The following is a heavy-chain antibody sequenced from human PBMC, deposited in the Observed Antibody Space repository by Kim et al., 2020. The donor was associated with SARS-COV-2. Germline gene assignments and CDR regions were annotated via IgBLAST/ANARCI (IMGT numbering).Heavy chain of an antibody. V-gene: IGHV3-23*01. CDR2: ISGSGGST. J-gene: IGHJ4*02. CDR1: GFTFSSYA. Sequence: GGSLRLSCAASGFTFSSYAMSWVRQAPGKGLEWVSAISGSGGSTYYADSVKGRFTISRDNSKNTLYLQMNSLRAEDTAVYYCASIEGLFSVYYDRGGWGQGTLVTVSS. CDR3: ASIEGLFSVYYDRGG. D-gene: IGHD3-10*02.